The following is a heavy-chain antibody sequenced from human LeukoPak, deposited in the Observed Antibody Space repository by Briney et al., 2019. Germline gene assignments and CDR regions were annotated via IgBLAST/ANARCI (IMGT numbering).Heavy chain of an antibody. CDR1: GYTFTSYG. CDR3: ARYTCSSTSCYDNWFDP. CDR2: ISAYNGNT. Sequence: GASVKVSCKASGYTFTSYGISWVRQAPGQGLEWMGWISAYNGNTNYAQKLQGRVTMTTDTSTSTAYMELRSLRSDDTAVYYCARYTCSSTSCYDNWFDPWGQGTLFTVSS. D-gene: IGHD2-2*01. V-gene: IGHV1-18*01. J-gene: IGHJ5*02.